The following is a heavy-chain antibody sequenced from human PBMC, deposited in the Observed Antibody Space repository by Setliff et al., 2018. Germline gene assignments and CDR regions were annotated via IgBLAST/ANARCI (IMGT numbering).Heavy chain of an antibody. Sequence: PTETLSLTCTVSGGSINSYYWSWIRQPAGKGLEWIGHIYIGGSANYNPSLKSRLTISRDTSKNQVSLKLNSVTATDTAVYYCARDLGHGGDSDYWGQGILVTVSS. D-gene: IGHD2-21*02. V-gene: IGHV4-4*07. CDR1: GGSINSYY. J-gene: IGHJ4*02. CDR3: ARDLGHGGDSDY. CDR2: IYIGGSA.